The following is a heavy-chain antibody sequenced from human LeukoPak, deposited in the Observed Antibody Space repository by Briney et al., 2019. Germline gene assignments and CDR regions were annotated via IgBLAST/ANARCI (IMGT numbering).Heavy chain of an antibody. J-gene: IGHJ5*02. CDR3: ARDLPGKFYYYDSSGYYTWFDP. CDR1: GFTFSGYW. CDR2: INSDGSST. V-gene: IGHV3-74*01. Sequence: GGSLRLSCAASGFTFSGYWMHWVRQAPGKGLVWVSRINSDGSSTSYADSVKGRFTISRDNAKNTLYLQMNSLRAEDTAVYYCARDLPGKFYYYDSSGYYTWFDPWGQGTLVTVSS. D-gene: IGHD3-22*01.